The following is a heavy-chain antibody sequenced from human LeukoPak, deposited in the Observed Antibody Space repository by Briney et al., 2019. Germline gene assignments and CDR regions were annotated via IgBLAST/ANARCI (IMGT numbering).Heavy chain of an antibody. D-gene: IGHD2-21*01. Sequence: ASVEVSCKASGYTFTGYYMHWVRQAPGQGLEWMGWINPNSGGTNYAQKFQGRVTMTRDTSISTAYMELSRLRSDDTAVYYCARDRTYWAGLYDYWGQGTLVTVSS. CDR1: GYTFTGYY. CDR2: INPNSGGT. V-gene: IGHV1-2*02. CDR3: ARDRTYWAGLYDY. J-gene: IGHJ4*02.